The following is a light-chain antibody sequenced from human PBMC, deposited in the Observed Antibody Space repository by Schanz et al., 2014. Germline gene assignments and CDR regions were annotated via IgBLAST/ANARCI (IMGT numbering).Light chain of an antibody. CDR3: QQYNNWPPYT. CDR2: GAS. CDR1: QSVSIN. Sequence: EIVMTQSPATLSVSPGERATLSCRASQSVSINLAWYQQIPGQAPRLLIYGASNRATGIPARFSGSGSGTEFTLTISSLQSEDFVVYYCQQYNNWPPYTFGQGTKLEIK. V-gene: IGKV3D-15*01. J-gene: IGKJ2*01.